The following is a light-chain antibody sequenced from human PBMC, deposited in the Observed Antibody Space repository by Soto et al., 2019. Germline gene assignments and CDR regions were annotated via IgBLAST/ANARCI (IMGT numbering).Light chain of an antibody. CDR1: QSVSTN. CDR3: QQYHKWPTIT. CDR2: GAY. J-gene: IGKJ5*01. V-gene: IGKV3-15*01. Sequence: ELVRPQYPDTLSVFPVSRVPLSVRASQSVSTNLAWYQQKPGQAHRLLISGAYTRATGIPARFSGSGSETEFTLTISRLQSEDFGAYDCQQYHKWPTITFGQGTRLEIK.